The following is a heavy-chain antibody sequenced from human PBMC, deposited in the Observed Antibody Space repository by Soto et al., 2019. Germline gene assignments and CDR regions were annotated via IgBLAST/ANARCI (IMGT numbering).Heavy chain of an antibody. J-gene: IGHJ5*02. CDR2: ISHSGIT. Sequence: PSETLSLTCAVSGGSITSANWWTWVRQPPGGGLEWFGEISHSGITNYKASLKSRVTMSVDKTKNDVSLKLTSVTAADTAVYYCARVLRGWFDPWGQGTPVTVSS. CDR3: ARVLRGWFDP. V-gene: IGHV4-4*02. CDR1: GGSITSANW.